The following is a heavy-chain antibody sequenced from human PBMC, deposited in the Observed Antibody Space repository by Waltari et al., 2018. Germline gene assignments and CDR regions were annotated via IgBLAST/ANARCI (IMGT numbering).Heavy chain of an antibody. Sequence: EVQLVESGEGLIQPGGSLSFSCAASGSTVTYTYVGWVRHAPGKGLGWVSVINTDGRTYYADSVKGRFTVSRDDSKNTRYLQMNSLIAEDTAMYYCARDGFPDDYGDYLGYWGQGTLVTVSS. CDR1: GSTVTYTY. D-gene: IGHD4-17*01. V-gene: IGHV3-53*01. CDR3: ARDGFPDDYGDYLGY. CDR2: INTDGRT. J-gene: IGHJ4*02.